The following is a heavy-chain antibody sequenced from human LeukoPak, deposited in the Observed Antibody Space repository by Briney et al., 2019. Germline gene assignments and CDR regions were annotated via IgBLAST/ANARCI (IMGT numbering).Heavy chain of an antibody. Sequence: GGSLRLSCAASGFTFNKDGMHWVRQAPGKGLEWVTFIGYDGNTKYYADSVRGRFTISRDNLKNTLYLQMNSLRPEDAAVYYCAKDRSTNWSLDYWGQGTPVIVSS. J-gene: IGHJ4*02. CDR1: GFTFNKDG. CDR3: AKDRSTNWSLDY. D-gene: IGHD6-13*01. CDR2: IGYDGNTK. V-gene: IGHV3-30*02.